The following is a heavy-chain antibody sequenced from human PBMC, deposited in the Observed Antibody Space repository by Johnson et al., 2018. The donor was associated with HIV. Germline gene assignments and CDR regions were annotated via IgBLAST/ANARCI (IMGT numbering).Heavy chain of an antibody. V-gene: IGHV3-15*01. CDR1: GFTFSNAW. J-gene: IGHJ3*02. D-gene: IGHD3-22*01. CDR2: IKSKTDGGTT. Sequence: VQLVESGGGLVKPGGSLRLSCAASGFTFSNAWMSWVRQAPGKGLEWVGRIKSKTDGGTTDYAAPVKGRFTISRAASKNTLYLQMNSLRPEATAVYYCARDVHMERYYDSSGYPPPHAVDIWGQGTMVTVSS. CDR3: ARDVHMERYYDSSGYPPPHAVDI.